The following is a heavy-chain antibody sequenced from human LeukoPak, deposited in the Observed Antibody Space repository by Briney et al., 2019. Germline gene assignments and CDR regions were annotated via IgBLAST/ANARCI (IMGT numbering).Heavy chain of an antibody. CDR3: ARKGYYGSGTYLDY. CDR1: GFTFSNVW. V-gene: IGHV3-20*04. D-gene: IGHD3-10*01. Sequence: PGGSLRLSCAASGFTFSNVWMSWVRQAPGKGLEWVSGINWNGDRTGYADSVRGRFTISRDNAKNSLYLQMNSLRAEDTALYYCARKGYYGSGTYLDYWGQGTLVTVSS. J-gene: IGHJ4*02. CDR2: INWNGDRT.